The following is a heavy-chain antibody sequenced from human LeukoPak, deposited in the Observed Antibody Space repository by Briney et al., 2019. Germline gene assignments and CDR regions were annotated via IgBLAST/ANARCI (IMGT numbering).Heavy chain of an antibody. Sequence: PSETLSLTCTVSGASISSDGHYWNWIRQHPGKALEWIGYIYYRGSSYYNPSLKSRVTMSIDTSQNQLSLKLSSVTAADTAIYYCASYYYDSLESFDIWGQGTMVTVSS. J-gene: IGHJ3*02. CDR2: IYYRGSS. V-gene: IGHV4-31*03. CDR1: GASISSDGHY. D-gene: IGHD3-22*01. CDR3: ASYYYDSLESFDI.